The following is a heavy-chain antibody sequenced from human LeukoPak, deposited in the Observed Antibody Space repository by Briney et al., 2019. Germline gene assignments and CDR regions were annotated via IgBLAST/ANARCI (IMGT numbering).Heavy chain of an antibody. Sequence: GGSLRLSCAASGFTFSSYWMHWVRQAPGKGLVWVSYISSSGSTIYYADSVKGRFTISRDNAKNSLYLQMNSLRAEDTAVYYCARVKVATTIFDYWGQGTLVTVSS. J-gene: IGHJ4*02. CDR3: ARVKVATTIFDY. CDR2: ISSSGSTI. CDR1: GFTFSSYW. V-gene: IGHV3-48*04. D-gene: IGHD5-12*01.